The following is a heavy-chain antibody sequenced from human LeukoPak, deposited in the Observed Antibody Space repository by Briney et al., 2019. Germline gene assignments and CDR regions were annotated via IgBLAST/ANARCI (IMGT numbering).Heavy chain of an antibody. J-gene: IGHJ4*02. D-gene: IGHD2-15*01. Sequence: GGSLRLSCAASGFTFSSYAMSWVRQAPGRGLEWVSAISGTVASTYYADSVKGRFTISRDNSKTTLYLQMNSLKTEDTAVYFCARLIAVVVAASSYFDSWGQGTRVTVSS. CDR2: ISGTVAST. CDR1: GFTFSSYA. V-gene: IGHV3-23*01. CDR3: ARLIAVVVAASSYFDS.